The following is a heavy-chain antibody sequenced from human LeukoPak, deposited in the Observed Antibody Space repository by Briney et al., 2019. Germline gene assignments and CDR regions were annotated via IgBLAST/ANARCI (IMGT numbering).Heavy chain of an antibody. D-gene: IGHD4/OR15-4a*01. Sequence: SETLSLTCTVSGGSISSYYWSWIRQPPGKGLEWIGYMDDSGSTNYNPSLTSRVTISVDTSKNQFSLKLSSVTAADTAVYYCARGANFYYYGMDVWGQGTTVTVSS. CDR1: GGSISSYY. CDR2: MDDSGST. V-gene: IGHV4-59*12. J-gene: IGHJ6*02. CDR3: ARGANFYYYGMDV.